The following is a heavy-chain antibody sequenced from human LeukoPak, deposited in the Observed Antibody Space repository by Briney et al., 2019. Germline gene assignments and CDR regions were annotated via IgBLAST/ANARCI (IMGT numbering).Heavy chain of an antibody. CDR1: GYTFTTYA. J-gene: IGHJ4*02. CDR3: ARGGGPYDSSGYYHLDY. D-gene: IGHD3-22*01. CDR2: INAGNDNT. Sequence: ASVKVSCKASGYTFTTYAMHWVRQAPGQRLEWMGWINAGNDNTKYSRKFQGRVTIIRDTSASTAYMELSSLRSEDTAVYYCARGGGPYDSSGYYHLDYWGQGTLVTVSS. V-gene: IGHV1-3*01.